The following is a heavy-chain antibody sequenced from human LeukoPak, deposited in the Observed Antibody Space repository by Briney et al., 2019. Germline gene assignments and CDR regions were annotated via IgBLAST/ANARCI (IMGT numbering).Heavy chain of an antibody. V-gene: IGHV3-30*18. Sequence: GGSLRLSCAASGFTFSSYEMNWVRQAPGKGLEWVAVISYDGSNKYYADSVKGRFTISRDNSKNTLYLQMNSLRAEDTAVYYCAKEMSGYCSGGSCYDAFDIWGQGTMVTVSS. CDR1: GFTFSSYE. D-gene: IGHD2-15*01. J-gene: IGHJ3*02. CDR3: AKEMSGYCSGGSCYDAFDI. CDR2: ISYDGSNK.